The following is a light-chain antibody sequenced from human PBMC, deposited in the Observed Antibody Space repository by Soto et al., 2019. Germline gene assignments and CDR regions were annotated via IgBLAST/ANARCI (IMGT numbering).Light chain of an antibody. CDR3: SSLTSGSTRV. Sequence: QSVLTQPASVSGSPGQSITISCTGTSSDVGGYDYVSWYQQHPDKAPKLIIYEVTDRPSGVSSRFSGSKSGNTASLTISGLQAEDEADYYCSSLTSGSTRVFGTGT. J-gene: IGLJ1*01. V-gene: IGLV2-14*01. CDR2: EVT. CDR1: SSDVGGYDY.